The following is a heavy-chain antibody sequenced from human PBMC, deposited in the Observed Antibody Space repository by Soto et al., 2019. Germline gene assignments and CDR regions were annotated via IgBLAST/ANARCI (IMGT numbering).Heavy chain of an antibody. CDR2: VSDNGGSRGGT. CDR3: ARVKAVVIAAFDI. V-gene: IGHV3-23*01. D-gene: IGHD2-21*01. J-gene: IGHJ3*02. Sequence: EVELLESGGGLVQPGGSLRLSCKASGFMFNNSAMTWVRQAPGQGLQWVASVSDNGGSRGGTYYADSVKGRFTISRDNSKNTLYLQLDSLTGADTAVYYCARVKAVVIAAFDIWGQGTMVTVSS. CDR1: GFMFNNSA.